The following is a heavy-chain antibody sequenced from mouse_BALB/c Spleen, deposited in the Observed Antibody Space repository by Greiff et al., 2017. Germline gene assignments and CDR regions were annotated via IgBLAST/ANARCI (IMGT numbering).Heavy chain of an antibody. Sequence: EVKVEESGGGLVKPGGSLKLSCAASGFAFSSYDMSWVRQTPGKRLEWVAYISSGGGSTYYPDTVKGRFTISRDNAKNTLYLQMSSLKSEDTAMYYCARHAMDYWGQGTSVTVSS. J-gene: IGHJ4*01. CDR1: GFAFSSYD. CDR2: ISSGGGST. V-gene: IGHV5-12-1*01. CDR3: ARHAMDY.